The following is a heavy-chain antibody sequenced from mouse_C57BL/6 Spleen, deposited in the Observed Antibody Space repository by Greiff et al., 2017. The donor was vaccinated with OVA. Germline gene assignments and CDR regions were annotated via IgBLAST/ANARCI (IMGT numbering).Heavy chain of an antibody. CDR1: GYTFTDYN. CDR2: INPNNGGT. J-gene: IGHJ2*01. D-gene: IGHD3-2*02. CDR3: GRDTSCYVPLFDY. V-gene: IGHV1-22*01. Sequence: EVQLQQSGPELVKPGASVKMSCKASGYTFTDYNMHWVKQSHGKSLEWIGYINPNNGGTSYNQKFKGKATLTVNKSSSTAYMELRSLTSDDSAVYYCGRDTSCYVPLFDYWGQGTTLTVSS.